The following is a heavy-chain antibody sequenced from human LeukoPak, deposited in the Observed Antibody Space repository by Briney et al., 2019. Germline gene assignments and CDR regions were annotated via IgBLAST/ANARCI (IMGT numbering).Heavy chain of an antibody. CDR3: AKAYSGSYYPYYFDY. CDR2: ISGSGGST. J-gene: IGHJ4*02. CDR1: GFTFSSYA. Sequence: GGSLRLSCAASGFTFSSYAMSWVRQAPGKGLEWVSAISGSGGSTYYADSVKGRFTISRDNSKNTLYLQMNSLRAEDTAVYYCAKAYSGSYYPYYFDYWGQGTLVTVSS. D-gene: IGHD1-26*01. V-gene: IGHV3-23*01.